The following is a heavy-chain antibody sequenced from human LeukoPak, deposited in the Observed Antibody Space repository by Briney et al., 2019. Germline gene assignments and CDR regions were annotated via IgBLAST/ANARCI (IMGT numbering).Heavy chain of an antibody. D-gene: IGHD3-10*01. CDR3: ARFLQPYQGSWSNDY. J-gene: IGHJ4*02. V-gene: IGHV1-18*01. CDR1: GYTFTSYG. CDR2: ISAYNGNT. Sequence: GAPVKVSYKASGYTFTSYGLSWVRQPPGHGQDLMGWISAYNGNTNYAQKLQVKVTITTDTSTSTTIMYLRSLSSNASAVYYCARFLQPYQGSWSNDYWGQGTLVTVSS.